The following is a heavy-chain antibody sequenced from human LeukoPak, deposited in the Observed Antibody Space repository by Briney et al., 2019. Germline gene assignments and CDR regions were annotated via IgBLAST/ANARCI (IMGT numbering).Heavy chain of an antibody. CDR3: ARDPGHEPNWFDP. CDR1: GGSFSGYY. CDR2: INHSGST. J-gene: IGHJ5*02. V-gene: IGHV4-34*01. Sequence: PSETPSLTXAVYGGSFSGYYWSWIRQPPGKGLEWIGEINHSGSTNYNPSLKSRVTISVDTSKNQFSLKLSSVTAADTAVYYCARDPGHEPNWFDPWGQGTLVTVSS.